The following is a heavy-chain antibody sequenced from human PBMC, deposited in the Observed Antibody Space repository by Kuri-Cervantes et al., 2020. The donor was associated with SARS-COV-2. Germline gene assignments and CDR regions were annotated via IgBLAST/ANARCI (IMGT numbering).Heavy chain of an antibody. CDR1: GVSISLYY. D-gene: IGHD2-8*01. Sequence: SQTLSLTCAVSGVSISLYYWSWIRQPPGKRPEWIGTIYHSGGTNYNPSLKSRVTISVDTSKNQFSLRLSSTTAADTAVYYCARATMVYAESWFDSWGQGTPVTVSS. CDR2: IYHSGGT. CDR3: ARATMVYAESWFDS. J-gene: IGHJ5*01. V-gene: IGHV4-59*12.